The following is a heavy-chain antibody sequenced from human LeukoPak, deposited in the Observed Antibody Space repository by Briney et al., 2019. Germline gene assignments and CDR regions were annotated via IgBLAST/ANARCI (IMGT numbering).Heavy chain of an antibody. J-gene: IGHJ6*02. CDR2: ISAYNGNT. V-gene: IGHV1-18*01. CDR3: ARRDCSSSSCHYYYYYMDV. Sequence: ASVKVSCKASGYTFTSFGISWVRQAPGQGLEWMGWISAYNGNTNYAQQVQGRVTMTTDTSTSTAYMELRSLRSDDTAVYYCARRDCSSSSCHYYYYYMDVWGQGTTVTVSS. CDR1: GYTFTSFG. D-gene: IGHD2-2*01.